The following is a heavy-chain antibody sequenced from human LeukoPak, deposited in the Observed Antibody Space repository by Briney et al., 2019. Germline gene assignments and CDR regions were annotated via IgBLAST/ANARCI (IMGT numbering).Heavy chain of an antibody. D-gene: IGHD5-18*01. J-gene: IGHJ6*03. CDR2: ISAYNGNT. Sequence: GASVKVSCEASGYTFTKYDIHWVRQAPGQGLEWMGWISAYNGNTNYAQKLQGRVTMTTDTSTSTAYMELRSLRSDDTAVYYCARDPSGYSVYYYYMDVRGKGTTVTISS. CDR1: GYTFTKYD. V-gene: IGHV1-18*01. CDR3: ARDPSGYSVYYYYMDV.